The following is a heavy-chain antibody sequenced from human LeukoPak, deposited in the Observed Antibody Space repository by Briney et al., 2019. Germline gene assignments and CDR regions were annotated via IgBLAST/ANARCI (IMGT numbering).Heavy chain of an antibody. V-gene: IGHV3-23*01. D-gene: IGHD1-26*01. CDR3: AKGYSGSYSAFDY. Sequence: GGSLRLSCAASGFTFSSYAMIWVRQAPGKGLEWVSTISSSGDSTHYADSVKGRFTISRDNSKNTLYLQMNSLRAEDTAVYFCAKGYSGSYSAFDYWGQGTLVTVSS. CDR2: ISSSGDST. J-gene: IGHJ4*02. CDR1: GFTFSSYA.